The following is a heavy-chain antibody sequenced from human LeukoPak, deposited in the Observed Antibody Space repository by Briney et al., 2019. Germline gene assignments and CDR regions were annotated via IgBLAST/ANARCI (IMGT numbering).Heavy chain of an antibody. V-gene: IGHV1-18*01. CDR1: GYTFTSYG. J-gene: IGHJ4*02. Sequence: ASVKVSCKASGYTFTSYGISWVRQAPGQGLEWMGWISACNGNTNYAQKLQGRVTMTTDTSTSTAYMELRSLRSDDTAVYYCARDVESYYYDSSGSPGGYWGQGTLVTVSS. CDR2: ISACNGNT. CDR3: ARDVESYYYDSSGSPGGY. D-gene: IGHD3-22*01.